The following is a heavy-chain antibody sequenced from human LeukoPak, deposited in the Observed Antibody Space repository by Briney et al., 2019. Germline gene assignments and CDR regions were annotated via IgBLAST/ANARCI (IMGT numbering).Heavy chain of an antibody. J-gene: IGHJ4*02. CDR1: GFTFSSYA. CDR3: AKVGHRYCSGGSCYFDEFSS. CDR2: ISGSGGST. D-gene: IGHD2-15*01. V-gene: IGHV3-23*01. Sequence: GGSLRLSCAASGFTFSSYAMSWVRQAPGKGLEWVSAISGSGGSTYYADSVKGRFTISRDNSKNTLYLQMNSLRAEDTAVYYCAKVGHRYCSGGSCYFDEFSSWGQGALGAVSS.